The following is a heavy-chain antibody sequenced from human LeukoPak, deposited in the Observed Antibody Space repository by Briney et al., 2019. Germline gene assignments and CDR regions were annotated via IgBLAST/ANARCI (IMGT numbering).Heavy chain of an antibody. V-gene: IGHV3-48*03. J-gene: IGHJ4*02. D-gene: IGHD3-22*01. CDR2: ISSIGRTI. Sequence: PGGSLRLSCAASGFTFSSYVMNWVRQAPGKGLEWVAYISSIGRTIYYADCVKGRFTISRDNAMNSLYLQMNSLRAEDTAVYYCARDPRVRTYYYDSSGYPYYFDYWGQGTLVTVSS. CDR3: ARDPRVRTYYYDSSGYPYYFDY. CDR1: GFTFSSYV.